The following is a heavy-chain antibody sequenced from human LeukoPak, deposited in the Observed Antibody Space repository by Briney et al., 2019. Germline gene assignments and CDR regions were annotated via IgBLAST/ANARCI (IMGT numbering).Heavy chain of an antibody. J-gene: IGHJ5*02. Sequence: SETLSLTCTVSGGSISSYYWSWIRQPPGKGLEWIGYIYYSGSTYYNPSLKSRVTISVDASKNQFSLKLSSVTAADTAVYYCARHGKLDWFDPWGQGTLVTVSS. CDR3: ARHGKLDWFDP. CDR1: GGSISSYY. V-gene: IGHV4-59*08. CDR2: IYYSGST.